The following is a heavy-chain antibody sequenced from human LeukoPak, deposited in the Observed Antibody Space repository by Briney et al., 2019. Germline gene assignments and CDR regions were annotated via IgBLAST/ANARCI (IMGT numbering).Heavy chain of an antibody. CDR1: GVSISSGSYP. CDR2: IYYSGTT. J-gene: IGHJ6*03. Sequence: SETLSLTCTVSGVSISSGSYPRGWLRQPPGKGLEGIGSIYYSGTTYYNPSLNLRVTISVDTSKTQFSLKLRSVTASYPALYYCARLIYFYSYMHVWGKGTTLTVSS. CDR3: ARLIYFYSYMHV. V-gene: IGHV4-39*01.